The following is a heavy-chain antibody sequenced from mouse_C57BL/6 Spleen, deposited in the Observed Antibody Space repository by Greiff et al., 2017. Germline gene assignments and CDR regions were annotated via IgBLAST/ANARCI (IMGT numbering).Heavy chain of an antibody. V-gene: IGHV5-9-1*02. D-gene: IGHD1-1*01. J-gene: IGHJ1*03. CDR3: TRDPYYGSSSYWYFDV. Sequence: EVMLVESGEGLVKPGGSLKLSCAASGFTFSSYAMSWVRQTPEKRLEWVAYISSGGDYIYYADTVKGRFTISRDNARNTLYLQMSSLKSEDTAMYYCTRDPYYGSSSYWYFDVWGTGTTVTVSA. CDR2: ISSGGDYI. CDR1: GFTFSSYA.